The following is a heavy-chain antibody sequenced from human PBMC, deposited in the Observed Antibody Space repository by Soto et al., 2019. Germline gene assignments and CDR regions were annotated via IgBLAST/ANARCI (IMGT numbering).Heavy chain of an antibody. J-gene: IGHJ6*03. Sequence: GASVKVSCKASGYTFXTYGITWVRQAPGQGLEWMGWISPYNGDTSFAQKLQGRVTMTTDTSTTTAYMELRSLRSDDTAVYYCARVGLYYYYYYMDVWGEGTTVTVSS. V-gene: IGHV1-18*01. CDR2: ISPYNGDT. CDR1: GYTFXTYG. CDR3: ARVGLYYYYYYMDV.